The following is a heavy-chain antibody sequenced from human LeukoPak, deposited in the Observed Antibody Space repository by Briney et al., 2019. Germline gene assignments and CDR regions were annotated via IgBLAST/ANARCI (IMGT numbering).Heavy chain of an antibody. Sequence: GGSLRLSCAASGFTFSSYSMNWVRQAPGKGLEWVSSISSSSSYIYYADSVKGRFTISRDNAKNTLYLQMNSLRADDTAVYYCAKDSTFYGSGSHFDYWGQGTLVTVSS. CDR1: GFTFSSYS. CDR3: AKDSTFYGSGSHFDY. J-gene: IGHJ4*02. V-gene: IGHV3-21*04. CDR2: ISSSSSYI. D-gene: IGHD3-10*01.